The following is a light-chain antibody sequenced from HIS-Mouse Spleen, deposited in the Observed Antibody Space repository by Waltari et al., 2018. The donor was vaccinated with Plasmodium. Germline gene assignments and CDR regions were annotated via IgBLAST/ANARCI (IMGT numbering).Light chain of an antibody. CDR3: SSYTSSSTRG. CDR2: DVS. Sequence: QSALTQPASVSGSPGQSITISCTGTSSDVGGYNYFSWYQQHPGKAPKLIIYDVSNRPSGVSYRCAVSQSGNTAFLTISGLQAEDKADYYCSSYTSSSTRGFGGGTKLTVL. V-gene: IGLV2-14*03. J-gene: IGLJ2*01. CDR1: SSDVGGYNY.